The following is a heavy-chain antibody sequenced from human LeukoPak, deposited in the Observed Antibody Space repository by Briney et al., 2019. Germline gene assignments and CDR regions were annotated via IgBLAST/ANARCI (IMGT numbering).Heavy chain of an antibody. V-gene: IGHV4-4*07. J-gene: IGHJ5*02. D-gene: IGHD3-22*01. CDR1: GGSLSSYY. Sequence: ETLSLTCTVSGGSLSSYYWSWIRQPAGKGLEWIGRIYTGGSTNYNASLKSRLTMSVDTHHNQFSLKLSSVTGADTAVVYCARGLPGSYDSSGYNYNWFDPWGQGTLVTVSS. CDR3: ARGLPGSYDSSGYNYNWFDP. CDR2: IYTGGST.